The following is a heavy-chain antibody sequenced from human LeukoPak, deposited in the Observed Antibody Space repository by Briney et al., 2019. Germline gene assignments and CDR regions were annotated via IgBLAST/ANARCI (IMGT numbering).Heavy chain of an antibody. V-gene: IGHV3-30*18. CDR1: GFTFSSYG. J-gene: IGHJ3*02. CDR3: AKDFGVVPAAMVTGGAFDI. CDR2: ISYDGSNK. D-gene: IGHD2-2*01. Sequence: PGGSLRLSCAASGFTFSSYGMHWVRQAPGKGLEWVAVISYDGSNKYYADSVKGRFTISRDHSKNTLYLQMNSLSAEDTAVYYCAKDFGVVPAAMVTGGAFDIWGQGTMVTVSS.